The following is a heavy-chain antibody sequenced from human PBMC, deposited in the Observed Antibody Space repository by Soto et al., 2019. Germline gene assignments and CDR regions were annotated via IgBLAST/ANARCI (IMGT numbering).Heavy chain of an antibody. V-gene: IGHV1-8*01. CDR1: GYTFINND. CDR3: ARRGGGDWYFDL. D-gene: IGHD3-10*01. CDR2: MNPNSANT. Sequence: QVQLVQSGAEVKKPGASVKVSCKASGYTFINNDINWVRQATGQGLEWMGWMNPNSANTGYAQKFQGRVTMTRDTSTSTAYMELSSLKSEDTAVYYCARRGGGDWYFDLCGRGTLVTVSS. J-gene: IGHJ2*01.